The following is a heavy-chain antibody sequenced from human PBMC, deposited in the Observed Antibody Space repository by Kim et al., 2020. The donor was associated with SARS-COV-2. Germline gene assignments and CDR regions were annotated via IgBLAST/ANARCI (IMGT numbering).Heavy chain of an antibody. D-gene: IGHD3-10*01. Sequence: GESLKISCKGSGYGFTSYWIGWVRQMPGKGLEWMGIIYHGDTDTRYSPSCQGQVIISAAKSISTAYLQWSSLKASDTAIYYCAAAYGSGSYLWSWGQGTLVTVSS. V-gene: IGHV5-51*01. J-gene: IGHJ5*02. CDR2: IYHGDTDT. CDR3: AAAYGSGSYLWS. CDR1: GYGFTSYW.